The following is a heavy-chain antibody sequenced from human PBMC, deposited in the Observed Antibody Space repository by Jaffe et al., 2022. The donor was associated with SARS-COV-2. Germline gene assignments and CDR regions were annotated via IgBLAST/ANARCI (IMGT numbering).Heavy chain of an antibody. J-gene: IGHJ4*02. D-gene: IGHD6-13*01. CDR1: GFTVSSNY. CDR3: ARAPYSSSWSDY. Sequence: EVQLVESGGGLVQPGGSLRLSCAASGFTVSSNYMSWVRQAPGKGLEWVSVIYSGGSTYYADSVKGRFTISRDNSKNTLYLQMNSLRAEDTAVYYCARAPYSSSWSDYWGQGTLVTVSS. V-gene: IGHV3-66*02. CDR2: IYSGGST.